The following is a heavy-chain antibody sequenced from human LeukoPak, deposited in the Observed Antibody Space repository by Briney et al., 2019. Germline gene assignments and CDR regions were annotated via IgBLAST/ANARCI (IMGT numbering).Heavy chain of an antibody. Sequence: PSETLCLTCAVSGGTISSYYWSWIRQPPGKGLEWVGYIYYSGSTNYNPSLKSRVTISVDTSKNQSSLKLSSVTAADTAVYYCARSLGIAAVSPYGMDVWGQGTTVTVSS. J-gene: IGHJ6*02. CDR3: ARSLGIAAVSPYGMDV. D-gene: IGHD6-25*01. V-gene: IGHV4-59*01. CDR2: IYYSGST. CDR1: GGTISSYY.